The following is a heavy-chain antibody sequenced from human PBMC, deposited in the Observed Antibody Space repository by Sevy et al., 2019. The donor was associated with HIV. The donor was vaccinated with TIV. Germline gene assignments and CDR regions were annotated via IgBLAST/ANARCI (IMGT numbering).Heavy chain of an antibody. CDR2: ISGSGEST. D-gene: IGHD6-19*01. Sequence: GGSLRLSCAASGFTFDNYAMNWVRQAPGKGLEWVSGISGSGESTYYADSVKGRFIISRDSSKNTVYLQMNSLRAEDTAIYYCAQGQEVTGWYSEFFHHWGQGTLVTVSS. CDR1: GFTFDNYA. V-gene: IGHV3-23*01. J-gene: IGHJ1*01. CDR3: AQGQEVTGWYSEFFHH.